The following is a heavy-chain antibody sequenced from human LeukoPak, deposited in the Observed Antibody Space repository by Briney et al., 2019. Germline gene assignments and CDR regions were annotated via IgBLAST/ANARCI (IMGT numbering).Heavy chain of an antibody. Sequence: ASVKVSCKASGYTFTSYGISWVRQAPGQGLEWMGWISAYNGNTNYAQKLQGRVTMTTDTPTSTAYMELRSLRSDDTAVYYCAREGTYCSSTSCSFDPWGQGTLVTVSS. J-gene: IGHJ5*02. CDR3: AREGTYCSSTSCSFDP. D-gene: IGHD2-2*01. V-gene: IGHV1-18*01. CDR2: ISAYNGNT. CDR1: GYTFTSYG.